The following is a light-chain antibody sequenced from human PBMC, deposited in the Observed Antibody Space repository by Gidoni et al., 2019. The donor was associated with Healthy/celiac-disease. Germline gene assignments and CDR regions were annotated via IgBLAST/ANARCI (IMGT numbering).Light chain of an antibody. CDR3: QAWDSSTVV. CDR2: QDS. V-gene: IGLV3-1*01. Sequence: SYDLTQPPSVSVSPGQTASITCSGDKLGDKYACWYQQKPGQSPVLVIYQDSKRPSGIPERFSGSNSGNTATLTISGTQAIDEADYYCQAWDSSTVVFGTGTKVTVL. J-gene: IGLJ1*01. CDR1: KLGDKY.